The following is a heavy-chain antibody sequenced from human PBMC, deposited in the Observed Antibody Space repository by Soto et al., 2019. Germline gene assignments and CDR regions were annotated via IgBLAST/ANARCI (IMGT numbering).Heavy chain of an antibody. J-gene: IGHJ4*02. V-gene: IGHV2-5*02. CDR2: IYWDDDK. CDR1: GFSLTTSGVG. CDR3: AHRVLRTVFGLVTTTAIYVDF. D-gene: IGHD3-3*01. Sequence: QITLNESGPTPVKPRQTLTLTCTFSGFSLTTSGVGVGWIRQSPGKAPEWLALIYWDDDKRYSPSLKSRLTITKDTSKNQVVLTMADLDPADTATYYCAHRVLRTVFGLVTTTAIYVDFWGQGTPVAVSS.